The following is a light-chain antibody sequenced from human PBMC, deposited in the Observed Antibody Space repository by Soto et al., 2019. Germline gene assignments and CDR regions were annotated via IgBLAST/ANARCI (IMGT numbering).Light chain of an antibody. CDR1: QSISTY. CDR3: QHSYGTPRT. CDR2: AVS. Sequence: DIQMTQSPSSLSASVGDRVTITCRASQSISTYLNWYQHKPGKAPKVLIYAVSSLQSGVPSRFSGSGSGTDFTLTIXXXXXXXXATYYCQHSYGTPRTFGQGTKVEIX. J-gene: IGKJ1*01. V-gene: IGKV1-39*01.